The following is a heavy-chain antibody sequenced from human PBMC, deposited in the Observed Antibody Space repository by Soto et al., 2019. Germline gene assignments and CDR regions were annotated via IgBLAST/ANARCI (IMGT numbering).Heavy chain of an antibody. D-gene: IGHD1-26*01. V-gene: IGHV3-15*01. CDR3: TTVEGLILGVGATAFDI. Sequence: EVQLVESGGGWVKPGGSLRLSCAASGFTFSNAWMSWVRQAPGKGLEWVGRIKRKTDGGTTDYAAPVKGRFTISGDDSKNTLYLQMNSLKTEDTAVYYCTTVEGLILGVGATAFDIWGQGTMVTVSS. J-gene: IGHJ3*02. CDR1: GFTFSNAW. CDR2: IKRKTDGGTT.